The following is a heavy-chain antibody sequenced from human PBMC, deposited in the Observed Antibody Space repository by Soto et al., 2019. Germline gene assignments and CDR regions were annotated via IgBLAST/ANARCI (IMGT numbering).Heavy chain of an antibody. CDR1: GGSISSGGYY. D-gene: IGHD3-10*01. CDR2: IYYSGST. CDR3: ARGEYYGSGSYYTWTIVDSYMDV. Sequence: PSETLSLTCTVSGGSISSGGYYWSWIRQHPGKGLEWIGYIYYSGSTYYNPSLKSRVTISVDTSKNQFSLKLSSVTAADTAVYYCARGEYYGSGSYYTWTIVDSYMDVWGKGTAVTVSS. J-gene: IGHJ6*03. V-gene: IGHV4-31*03.